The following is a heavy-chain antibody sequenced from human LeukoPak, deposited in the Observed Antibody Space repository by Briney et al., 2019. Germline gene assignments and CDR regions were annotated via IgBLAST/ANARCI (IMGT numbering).Heavy chain of an antibody. CDR3: VREGSFDY. Sequence: GGSLRLSCVGSGFTFSSYWMYWIRQAPGKGLVWVSRIHSDGSIANYTDSVKGRFTISRDNVKNTLYLQMNSLRAEDTAVYYCVREGSFDYWGQGTLVTVSS. CDR2: IHSDGSIA. J-gene: IGHJ4*02. V-gene: IGHV3-74*01. CDR1: GFTFSSYW.